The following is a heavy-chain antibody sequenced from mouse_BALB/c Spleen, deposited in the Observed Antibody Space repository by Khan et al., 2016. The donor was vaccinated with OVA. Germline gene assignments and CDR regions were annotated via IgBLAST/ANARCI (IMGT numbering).Heavy chain of an antibody. Sequence: EVELVESGGGLVKPGGSLKLSCAASGLTFSSSAMSWVRQTPEKRLEWVATISTGGRKIYYADSVKGRFTISRDNAKNTLSLQMSRLRSEDTAMYYCAGSNTPVVAIDYWGQGTALTVSS. V-gene: IGHV5-9-1*01. CDR3: AGSNTPVVAIDY. CDR2: ISTGGRKI. D-gene: IGHD1-1*01. J-gene: IGHJ2*01. CDR1: GLTFSSSA.